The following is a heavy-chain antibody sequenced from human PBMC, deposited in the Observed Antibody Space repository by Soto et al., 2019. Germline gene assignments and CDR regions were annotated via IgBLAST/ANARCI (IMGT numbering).Heavy chain of an antibody. CDR3: AKDQGIAASHGID. CDR2: ISNDGSDK. Sequence: PGGSLRLSCAASGFTFNNYGMHWVRQAPGKGLEWVATISNDGSDKYYADSVKGRLTISRDNSKNTVYPQMNSLRAEETAVYYCAKDQGIAASHGIDWGQGTMVPVSS. V-gene: IGHV3-30*18. CDR1: GFTFNNYG. D-gene: IGHD6-13*01. J-gene: IGHJ3*01.